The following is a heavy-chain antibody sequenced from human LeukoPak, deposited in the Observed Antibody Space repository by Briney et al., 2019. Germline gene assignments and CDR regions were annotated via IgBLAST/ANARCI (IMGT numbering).Heavy chain of an antibody. CDR1: GFTFSSYA. CDR3: AKDRMIVVVITLTV. D-gene: IGHD3-22*01. Sequence: GGSLRLSCAASGFTFSSYAMHWVRQAPGKGLEWVAVISYDGSNKYYADSVKGRFTISRDNSKNTLYLQMNSLRAEDTAVYYCAKDRMIVVVITLTVWGQGTLVTVSS. V-gene: IGHV3-30*07. CDR2: ISYDGSNK. J-gene: IGHJ4*02.